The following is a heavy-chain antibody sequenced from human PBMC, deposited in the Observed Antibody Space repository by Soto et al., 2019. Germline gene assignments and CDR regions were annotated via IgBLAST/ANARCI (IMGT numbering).Heavy chain of an antibody. V-gene: IGHV1-18*01. CDR1: GYTFTSYG. CDR2: ISAYNGNT. Sequence: GASVKVSCKASGYTFTSYGISWVRQAPGQGLEWMGWISAYNGNTNYAQKLQGRVTMTTDTSTSTAYMELRSLRSDDTAVYYCVRDGKGFLEWLLYPVESYYYYYYMDVWGKGTTVTVSS. CDR3: VRDGKGFLEWLLYPVESYYYYYYMDV. J-gene: IGHJ6*03. D-gene: IGHD3-3*01.